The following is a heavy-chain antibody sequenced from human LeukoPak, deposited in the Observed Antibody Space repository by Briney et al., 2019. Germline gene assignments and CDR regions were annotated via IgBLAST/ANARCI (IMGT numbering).Heavy chain of an antibody. CDR1: GGSISSYY. V-gene: IGHV4-59*01. D-gene: IGHD2-2*01. CDR2: IYYSGST. J-gene: IGHJ4*02. CDR3: ARTSYQLLPYFDY. Sequence: SETLSLTCTVSGGSISSYYWSWLRQPPGKGLEWIGYIYYSGSTNYNPSLKSRVTISVDTSKNQFSLKLSSVTAADTAVYYCARTSYQLLPYFDYWGQGTLVTVSS.